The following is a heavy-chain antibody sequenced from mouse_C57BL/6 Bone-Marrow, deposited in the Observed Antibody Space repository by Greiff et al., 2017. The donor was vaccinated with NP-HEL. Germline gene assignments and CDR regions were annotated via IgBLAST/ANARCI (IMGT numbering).Heavy chain of an antibody. CDR2: INPNNGGT. CDR1: GYTFTDYY. V-gene: IGHV1-26*01. D-gene: IGHD1-1*01. J-gene: IGHJ3*01. Sequence: EVQLQQSGAELAKPGASVKLSCKASGYTFTDYYMNWVKQSHGKSLEWIGDINPNNGGTSYNQKFKGKATLTVDKSSSTAYMELRSLTSEDSAVYYCARSGGSSYGAYWGQGTLVTVSA. CDR3: ARSGGSSYGAY.